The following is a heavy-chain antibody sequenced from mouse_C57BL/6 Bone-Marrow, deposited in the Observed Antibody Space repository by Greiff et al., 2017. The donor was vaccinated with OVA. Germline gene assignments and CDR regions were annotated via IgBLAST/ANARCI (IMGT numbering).Heavy chain of an antibody. V-gene: IGHV1-74*01. D-gene: IGHD1-1*01. Sequence: VQLQQPGAELVKPGASVKVSCKASGYTFTSYWMHWVKQRPGQGLEWIGRIHPSDSDTNYNQKFKGKATLTVDKSSSTAYMQLSSLTSEDSAVYYCASHYYGSSYLFAYWGQGTLVTVSA. CDR2: IHPSDSDT. CDR1: GYTFTSYW. J-gene: IGHJ3*01. CDR3: ASHYYGSSYLFAY.